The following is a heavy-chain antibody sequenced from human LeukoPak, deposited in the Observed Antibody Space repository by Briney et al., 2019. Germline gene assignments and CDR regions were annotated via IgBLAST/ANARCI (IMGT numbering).Heavy chain of an antibody. Sequence: PGGSLRLSCAASGFTFSSYEMNWVRQAPGKGLEWVSVIYSGGSTYYADSVKGRFTISRDNSKNTLYLQMNSLRAEDTAVYYCARDVVGATTADYWGQGTLVTVSS. CDR1: GFTFSSYE. J-gene: IGHJ4*02. CDR3: ARDVVGATTADY. D-gene: IGHD1-26*01. V-gene: IGHV3-66*02. CDR2: IYSGGST.